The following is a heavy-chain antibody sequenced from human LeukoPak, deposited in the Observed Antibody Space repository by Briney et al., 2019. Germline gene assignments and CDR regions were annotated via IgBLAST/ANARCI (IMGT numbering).Heavy chain of an antibody. CDR1: GYTFTSYG. CDR3: ARRYISTIFGVVIYYFDY. Sequence: ASVKVSCKASGYTFTSYGITWVRQAPGEGLEWMGWISTYSDNTNYAQKLQGRVTMTTDTSTSTAYMELRSLRSDDTAVYYCARRYISTIFGVVIYYFDYWGQGTLVTVSS. D-gene: IGHD3-3*01. CDR2: ISTYSDNT. V-gene: IGHV1-18*01. J-gene: IGHJ4*02.